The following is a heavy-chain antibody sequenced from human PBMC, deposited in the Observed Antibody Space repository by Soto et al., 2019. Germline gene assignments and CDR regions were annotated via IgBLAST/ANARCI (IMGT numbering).Heavy chain of an antibody. V-gene: IGHV3-23*01. CDR3: AKDPPGVRWLQSLYFDY. D-gene: IGHD3-22*01. J-gene: IGHJ4*02. Sequence: GGSLRLSCAASGFTFSSYAMSLVRQAPGKGLEWVSSISGSGGSTYYADSVKGRFTISRDDSKNTLYLRMNSLRAEYTAVYYCAKDPPGVRWLQSLYFDYWGQGTLVTVSS. CDR1: GFTFSSYA. CDR2: ISGSGGST.